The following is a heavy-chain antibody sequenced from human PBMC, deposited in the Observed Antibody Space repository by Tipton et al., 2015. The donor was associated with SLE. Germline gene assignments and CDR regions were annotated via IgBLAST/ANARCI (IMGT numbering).Heavy chain of an antibody. CDR1: GGSISSGGYY. Sequence: TLSLTCTVSGGSISSGGYYWSWIRQHPGRGLEWIGEIPRRGKTNYNPSLKGRVTISVDKSKNQFSLKLSSVTVADPAVYYCAKDYNHANADYNWGQGTLVIVSS. V-gene: IGHV4-31*03. J-gene: IGHJ4*02. CDR3: AKDYNHANADYN. D-gene: IGHD4-17*01. CDR2: IPRRGKT.